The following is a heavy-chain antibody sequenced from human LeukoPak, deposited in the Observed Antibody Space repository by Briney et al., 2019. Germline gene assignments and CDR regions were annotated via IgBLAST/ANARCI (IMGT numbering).Heavy chain of an antibody. V-gene: IGHV1-18*01. CDR1: GYXFSNDG. J-gene: IGHJ6*02. D-gene: IGHD2-2*01. Sequence: ASVKVSCKSSGYXFSNDGLSWVRQAPGQGLEWMGWMSAYNGNTDYAQKFQGRVSMTTDTSTSTVYMELRSLRSDDTAVYYCARYAEGYCTGSSCYRGMDVWGQGTTVTVSS. CDR3: ARYAEGYCTGSSCYRGMDV. CDR2: MSAYNGNT.